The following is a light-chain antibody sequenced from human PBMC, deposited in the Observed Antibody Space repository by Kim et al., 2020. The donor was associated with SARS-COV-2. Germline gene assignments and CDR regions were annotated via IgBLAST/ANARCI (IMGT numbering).Light chain of an antibody. V-gene: IGLV1-44*01. CDR1: SSNIGGNT. J-gene: IGLJ2*01. Sequence: ELTQPPSASGTPGRRVTISCTGSSSNIGGNTVTWYQQLPGTAPKVLIYRNDERPSGVPDRFSGSKSGTSASLAISGLQSEDEADYHCASWDDSLKGVVFGGGTKVTVL. CDR3: ASWDDSLKGVV. CDR2: RND.